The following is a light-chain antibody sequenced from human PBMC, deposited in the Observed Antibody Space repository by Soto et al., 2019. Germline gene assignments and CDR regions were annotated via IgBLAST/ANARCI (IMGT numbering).Light chain of an antibody. J-gene: IGKJ2*01. CDR3: QQRSNSPPYT. CDR2: DAS. V-gene: IGKV3-11*01. Sequence: EIVLTQSPATLSLSPGERATLSCRASQSVSSYLAWYQQKHGQAPRLLIYDASNRATGIPARFSGSGSGTDFTLTINSLEPEDFAVYYCQQRSNSPPYTFGQGTKLEIK. CDR1: QSVSSY.